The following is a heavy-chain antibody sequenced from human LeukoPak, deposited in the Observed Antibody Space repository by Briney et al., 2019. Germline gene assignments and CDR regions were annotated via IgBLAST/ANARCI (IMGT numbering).Heavy chain of an antibody. J-gene: IGHJ3*02. CDR3: ARSVLVVVAADDAFDI. D-gene: IGHD2-15*01. V-gene: IGHV1-2*02. Sequence: ASVKVSCKASGYTFTGYNMHWVRQAPGQGLEWMGWINPNSGGTNYAQKFQGRVTMTRDTSISTAYMELSRLRSDDTAVYYCARSVLVVVAADDAFDIWGQGTMVTVSS. CDR2: INPNSGGT. CDR1: GYTFTGYN.